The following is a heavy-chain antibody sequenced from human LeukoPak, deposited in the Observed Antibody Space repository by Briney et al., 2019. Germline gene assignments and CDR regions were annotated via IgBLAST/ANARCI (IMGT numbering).Heavy chain of an antibody. CDR3: ARPRTASAAPTNYYYYYGMDV. V-gene: IGHV3-33*01. CDR1: GFTSSSYS. J-gene: IGHJ6*02. Sequence: PGRSLRLSCAASGFTSSSYSMHWVRQAPGKGLEWVAVIWYDGSNKYYADSVKGRFTISRDNSKNTLYLQMNSLRAEDTAVYYCARPRTASAAPTNYYYYYGMDVWGQGTTVTVSS. CDR2: IWYDGSNK. D-gene: IGHD2-15*01.